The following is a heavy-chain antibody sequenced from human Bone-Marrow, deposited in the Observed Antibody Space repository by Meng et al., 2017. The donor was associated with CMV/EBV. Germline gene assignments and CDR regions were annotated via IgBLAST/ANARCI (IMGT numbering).Heavy chain of an antibody. D-gene: IGHD4-11*01. CDR1: GGSFSGYY. CDR3: AREHPYSNYDPFDY. V-gene: IGHV4-34*01. Sequence: AETLSLTCAVYGGSFSGYYLSRIRQPPGKGLEWIGEINHSGSTNYNPSLKSRVTISVDTSKNQFSLKLSSVTAADTAVYYCAREHPYSNYDPFDYWGQGTLVTVSS. CDR2: INHSGST. J-gene: IGHJ4*02.